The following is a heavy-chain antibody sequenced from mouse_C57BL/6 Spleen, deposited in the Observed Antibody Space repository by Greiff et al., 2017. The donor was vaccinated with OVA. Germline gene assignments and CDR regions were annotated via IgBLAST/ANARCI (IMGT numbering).Heavy chain of an antibody. CDR3: ARGGDYDGDYYAMDY. CDR2: IDPSDSET. CDR1: GYTFTSYW. V-gene: IGHV1-52*01. J-gene: IGHJ4*01. Sequence: QVQLQQPGAELVRPGSSVKLSCKASGYTFTSYWMHWVKQRPIQGLEWIGNIDPSDSETHYNQKFKDKATLTVDKSSSTAYMQLSSLTSEDSAVYYCARGGDYDGDYYAMDYWGQGTSVTVSS. D-gene: IGHD2-4*01.